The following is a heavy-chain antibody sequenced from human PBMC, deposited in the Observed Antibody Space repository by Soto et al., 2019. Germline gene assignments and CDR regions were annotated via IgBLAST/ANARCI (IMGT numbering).Heavy chain of an antibody. Sequence: SQTLSLTCAISGDSVSSNSAAWNWIRQSPARGLEWLGRTYYRSKWYSYYAPSVKSRITIKPDTSQSRCSLQLNSVTPEGAAVYYSSRGHSYLYPWDQGILVTVAS. V-gene: IGHV6-1*01. CDR1: GDSVSSNSAA. D-gene: IGHD2-2*01. CDR3: SRGHSYLYP. J-gene: IGHJ5*02. CDR2: TYYRSKWYS.